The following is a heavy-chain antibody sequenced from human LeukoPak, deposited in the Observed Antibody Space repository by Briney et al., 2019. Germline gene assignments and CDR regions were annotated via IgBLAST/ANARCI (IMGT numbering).Heavy chain of an antibody. CDR3: ARRRYYDGSGYLE. J-gene: IGHJ1*01. D-gene: IGHD3-22*01. CDR2: INHSGST. V-gene: IGHV4-34*01. CDR1: GGSFSGYY. Sequence: SETLSLTCAVYGGSFSGYYWSWIRQPPGKGLEWIGEINHSGSTNYNPSLKSRVTMSVDTSKNQFSLNLRIVTAADTAVYYCARRRYYDGSGYLEWGQGTLLSVSS.